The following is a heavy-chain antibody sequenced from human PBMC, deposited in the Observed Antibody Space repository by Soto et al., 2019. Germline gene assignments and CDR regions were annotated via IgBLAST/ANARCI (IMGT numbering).Heavy chain of an antibody. CDR1: GFTFSRFW. CDR3: ARKMVGSFDS. Sequence: GGSLRLSCVASGFTFSRFWMNWIRQIPGKGLEWVAIINQDGSEKFYVDSMKGRFTISRDTAKNSLFLQMNSLRAEDTAVYYCARKMVGSFDSWGQGALVTVSS. J-gene: IGHJ4*02. D-gene: IGHD2-15*01. CDR2: INQDGSEK. V-gene: IGHV3-7*03.